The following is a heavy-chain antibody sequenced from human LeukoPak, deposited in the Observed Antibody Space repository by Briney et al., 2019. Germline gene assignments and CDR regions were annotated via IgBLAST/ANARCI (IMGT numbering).Heavy chain of an antibody. V-gene: IGHV4-34*01. CDR1: GFIFSDYA. D-gene: IGHD3-22*01. J-gene: IGHJ4*02. CDR2: INHSGST. Sequence: GSLRLSCTASGFIFSDYAMTWLRQAPGKGLEWIGEINHSGSTNYNPSLKSRVTISVDTSKNQFSLKLSSVTAADTAVYYCARGSLQPYYYDSSGYGYWGQGTLVTVSS. CDR3: ARGSLQPYYYDSSGYGY.